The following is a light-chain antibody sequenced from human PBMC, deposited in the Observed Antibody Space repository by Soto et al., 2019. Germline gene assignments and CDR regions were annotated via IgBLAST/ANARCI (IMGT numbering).Light chain of an antibody. CDR2: GGS. CDR3: QQSYSIPYT. Sequence: DIQMTQPPSSLSTTVGDRATITCRASQRIATYLNWYQHKPGRAPNLLIYGGSTLQSGVPQRFSRSGSGTDFALTISSLQPEDFATDYCQQSYSIPYTFGQGTKRDI. V-gene: IGKV1-39*01. CDR1: QRIATY. J-gene: IGKJ2*01.